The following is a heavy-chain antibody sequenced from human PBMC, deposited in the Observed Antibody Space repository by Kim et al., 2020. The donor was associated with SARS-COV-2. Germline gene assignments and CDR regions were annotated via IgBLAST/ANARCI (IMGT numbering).Heavy chain of an antibody. D-gene: IGHD2-21*02. CDR3: AREGPLFCGGDCYSV. V-gene: IGHV4-4*07. CDR1: GGSISSYY. Sequence: SETLSLTCTVSGGSISSYYWSWIRQPAGKGLEWIGRIYTSGNINCNHSLQSRVTMSVDTSKNQFSLKLSPVTAADTAVYYCAREGPLFCGGDCYSVWC. J-gene: IGHJ3*01. CDR2: IYTSGNI.